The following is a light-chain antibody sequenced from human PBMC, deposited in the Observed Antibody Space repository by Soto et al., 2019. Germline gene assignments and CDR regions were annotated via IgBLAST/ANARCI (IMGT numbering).Light chain of an antibody. CDR1: QGISSY. CDR3: QQLNSYL. CDR2: AAS. Sequence: DIQLTQSPSFLSASVGDRVTITFRASQGISSYLAWYQQKPGKAPKLLIYAASTLQSGVPSRFSGSGSGTEFTLTISSLQPEDFATYYCQQLNSYLFGGGTKVGIK. J-gene: IGKJ4*01. V-gene: IGKV1-9*01.